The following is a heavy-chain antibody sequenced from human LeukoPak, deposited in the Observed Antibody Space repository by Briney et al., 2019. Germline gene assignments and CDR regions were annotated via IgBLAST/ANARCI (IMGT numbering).Heavy chain of an antibody. D-gene: IGHD2-15*01. CDR1: GGSFSGYY. V-gene: IGHV4-34*01. Sequence: SETLSLTCAVYGGSFSGYYWSWIRQPPGKGLEWIGEINHSGSTNYNPSLTSRVTISVDTSKNQFSLKLSSVTAADTAVYYCARVLRYCSGGNCYSGGLGYMDVWGKGTTVTISS. J-gene: IGHJ6*03. CDR2: INHSGST. CDR3: ARVLRYCSGGNCYSGGLGYMDV.